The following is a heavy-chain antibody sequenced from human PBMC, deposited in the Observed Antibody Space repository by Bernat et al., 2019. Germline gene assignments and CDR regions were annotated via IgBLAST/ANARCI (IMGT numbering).Heavy chain of an antibody. CDR1: GFTFSSYA. J-gene: IGHJ4*02. Sequence: EVQLLESGGGLVQPGGSLRLSCAASGFTFSSYAMSWVRQAPGKGLEWVSAISGSGGSTYYADSVKGRFTISRDNSKNTLYLQMNSLRAEDTAVYYCAKDGNRDDFLEWLSYYCYFDYWGQGTLVTVSS. CDR3: AKDGNRDDFLEWLSYYCYFDY. V-gene: IGHV3-23*01. D-gene: IGHD3-3*01. CDR2: ISGSGGST.